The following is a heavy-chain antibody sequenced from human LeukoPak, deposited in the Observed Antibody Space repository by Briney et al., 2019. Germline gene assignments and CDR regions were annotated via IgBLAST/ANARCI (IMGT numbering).Heavy chain of an antibody. V-gene: IGHV3-23*01. J-gene: IGHJ4*02. CDR3: ARRDGTRQYYFDY. CDR2: ISGGSSSI. CDR1: GFTFSNYD. Sequence: GGSLRLSCAASGFTFSNYDMNWVRQAPGKGLEWVSVISGGSSSIFYVDSVKGRFTISRDNSKNTLYLQMNSLRAEDTAVYFCARRDGTRQYYFDYWGQGTLVTVSS.